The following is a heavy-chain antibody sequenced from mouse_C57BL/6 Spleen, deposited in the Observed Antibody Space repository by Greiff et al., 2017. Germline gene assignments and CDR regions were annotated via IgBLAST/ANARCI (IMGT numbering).Heavy chain of an antibody. CDR1: GYTFTSYW. Sequence: QVQLQQPGAELVMPGASVKLSCKASGYTFTSYWMHWVKQRPGQGLEWIGEIDPSDSYTNYNQKFKGKSTMTVDKSSSTAYMQLSSLTSEDSAVYYCARSPWAMDYWGQGTSVTVSS. CDR2: IDPSDSYT. CDR3: ARSPWAMDY. V-gene: IGHV1-69*01. J-gene: IGHJ4*01.